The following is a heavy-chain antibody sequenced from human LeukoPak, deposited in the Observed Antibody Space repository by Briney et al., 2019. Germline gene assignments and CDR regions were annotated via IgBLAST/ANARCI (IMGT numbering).Heavy chain of an antibody. J-gene: IGHJ4*02. V-gene: IGHV3-23*01. CDR2: ISGSGGST. Sequence: GGSLRLSCAASGFTFSSYAMSWVRQAPGKGLEWVSAISGSGGSTYYADSVKGRFTISRDNSKNTLYLHMNSLRAEDTAVYYCAKDVGYCSGGSCHAPPDYWGQGTLVTVSS. D-gene: IGHD2-15*01. CDR1: GFTFSSYA. CDR3: AKDVGYCSGGSCHAPPDY.